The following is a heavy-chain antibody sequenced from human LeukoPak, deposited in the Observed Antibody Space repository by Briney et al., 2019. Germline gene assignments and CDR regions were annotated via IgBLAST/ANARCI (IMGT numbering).Heavy chain of an antibody. CDR2: INAGNGNT. D-gene: IGHD2-2*01. V-gene: IGHV1-3*01. J-gene: IGHJ5*02. CDR1: GYTFTSYA. Sequence: ASVKVSCKASGYTFTSYAMHRVRQAPGQRLEWMGWINAGNGNTKYSQKFQGRVTITRDTSASTAYMELSSLRSEDTAVYYCARDDIVVVPAFNWFDPWGRGTLVTVSS. CDR3: ARDDIVVVPAFNWFDP.